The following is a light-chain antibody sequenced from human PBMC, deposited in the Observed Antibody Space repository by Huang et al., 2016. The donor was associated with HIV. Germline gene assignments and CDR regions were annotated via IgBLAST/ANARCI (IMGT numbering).Light chain of an antibody. V-gene: IGKV3-15*01. J-gene: IGKJ4*01. CDR2: DAS. CDR1: QSVSSN. CDR3: QQYNNWPPLT. Sequence: EIVMTQSPATLSVSPGESATLSCRASQSVSSNLAWYQQKPGQAPSLLIYDASTRATSVPVRFTGSWSGTEFTLTINSLQSEDFAVYYCQQYNNWPPLTFGGGTKVEIK.